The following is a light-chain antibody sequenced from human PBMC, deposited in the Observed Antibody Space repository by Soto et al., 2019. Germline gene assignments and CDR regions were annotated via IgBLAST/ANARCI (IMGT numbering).Light chain of an antibody. Sequence: EIVLTQSPGTLSLSPRERATLSCRASQSVSSSYLAWYQQKPGQAPKVLIYRASSRATGIPDRFSGSGSGTDFTLTISRLEPEDFAVYYCQQYGSSPLTFGGGTKVDIK. CDR2: RAS. CDR1: QSVSSSY. J-gene: IGKJ4*01. V-gene: IGKV3-20*01. CDR3: QQYGSSPLT.